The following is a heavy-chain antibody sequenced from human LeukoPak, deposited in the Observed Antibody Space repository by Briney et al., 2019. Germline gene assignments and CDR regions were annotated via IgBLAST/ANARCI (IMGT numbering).Heavy chain of an antibody. D-gene: IGHD2-15*01. V-gene: IGHV5-51*01. J-gene: IGHJ6*03. Sequence: GESLKISCKASGYTFTRYWIGWVRQVPGKGLEWMGIIYPGDSDTTYSPSFRGQVTISADKSSSTIYLQWSSLKASDTAMYYCAREGNTRHYMDVWGKGTTVSVS. CDR2: IYPGDSDT. CDR1: GYTFTRYW. CDR3: AREGNTRHYMDV.